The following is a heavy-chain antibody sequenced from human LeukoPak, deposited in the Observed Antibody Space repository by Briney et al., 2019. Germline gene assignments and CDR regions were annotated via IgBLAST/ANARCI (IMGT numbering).Heavy chain of an antibody. CDR2: IYYIGST. CDR1: GGSISSYY. V-gene: IGHV4-59*08. D-gene: IGHD2-15*01. CDR3: ARYCSGSSCSSMNAFDI. J-gene: IGHJ3*02. Sequence: PSETLSLTCTVSGGSISSYYWSWIRQPPGKGLEWIGYIYYIGSTNYNPSLKSRVAISVDTSKTQFSLRLSSVTAADTAVYYYARYCSGSSCSSMNAFDIWGQGTMVTVSP.